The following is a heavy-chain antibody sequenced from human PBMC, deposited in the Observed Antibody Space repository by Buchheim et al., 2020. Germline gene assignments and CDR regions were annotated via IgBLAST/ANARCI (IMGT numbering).Heavy chain of an antibody. J-gene: IGHJ4*02. CDR2: ISYDGSNK. V-gene: IGHV3-30*18. D-gene: IGHD1-26*01. Sequence: QVQLVESGGGVVQPGRSLRLSCAASGFTFSSYGMHWVRQAPGKGLEWVAVISYDGSNKYYADSVKGRFTISRDNSKNTLYLQMNSLRAEDTAVYYCAKDQWELLPFDYWGQGTL. CDR3: AKDQWELLPFDY. CDR1: GFTFSSYG.